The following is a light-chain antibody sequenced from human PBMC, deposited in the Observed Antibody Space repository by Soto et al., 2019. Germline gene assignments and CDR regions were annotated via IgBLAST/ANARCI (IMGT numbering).Light chain of an antibody. CDR3: QQSYSTPWT. Sequence: DIQMTQSPSSLSASVGDRVTITCRASQSISIYVNWYQQKPGKAPKLLIYGAFSLRSGVPSRFSGSGSGTDFTLTISSLQPEDFATYYCQQSYSTPWTFGQGTKVEIK. V-gene: IGKV1-39*01. CDR1: QSISIY. CDR2: GAF. J-gene: IGKJ1*01.